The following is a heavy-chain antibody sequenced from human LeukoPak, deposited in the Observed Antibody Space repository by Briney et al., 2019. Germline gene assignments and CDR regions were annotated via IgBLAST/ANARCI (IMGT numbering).Heavy chain of an antibody. CDR3: ATSSGWYSLPYY. CDR1: GYTFTGYY. J-gene: IGHJ4*02. V-gene: IGHV1-2*02. D-gene: IGHD6-19*01. Sequence: ASVKVSCKASGYTFTGYYMHWVRQAPGQGLEWMGWINPNSGGTNYAQKFQGRVTMTRDTSISTAYMELSRLRSDDTAVYYCATSSGWYSLPYYWGQGTLVTVSS. CDR2: INPNSGGT.